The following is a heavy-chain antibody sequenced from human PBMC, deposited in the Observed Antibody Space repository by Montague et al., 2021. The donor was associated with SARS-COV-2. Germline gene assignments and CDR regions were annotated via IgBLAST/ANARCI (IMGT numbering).Heavy chain of an antibody. CDR1: GGSISSSSYY. V-gene: IGHV4-39*01. J-gene: IGHJ4*02. D-gene: IGHD5-12*01. Sequence: SETLSLTCTVSGGSISSSSYYWGWIRQPPGKGLEWIGSIYYSGSTYYNPSLKSRVTISVDTSKNQFSLKLGSVTAADTAVYYCARHERQWIRLYPYYFDDWGQGTLVTVSS. CDR3: ARHERQWIRLYPYYFDD. CDR2: IYYSGST.